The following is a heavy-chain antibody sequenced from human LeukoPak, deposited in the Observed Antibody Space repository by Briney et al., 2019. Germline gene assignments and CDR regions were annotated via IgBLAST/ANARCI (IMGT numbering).Heavy chain of an antibody. V-gene: IGHV3-53*04. Sequence: GGSLRLSCAASGFTVSSNYMSWVRQAPGKGLEWVSVIYSGGSTYYADSVKGRFTISRHNSKNTLYLQMNSLRAEDTAVYYCARAEVVRGVIISLSIDYWGQGTLVTVSS. J-gene: IGHJ4*02. CDR3: ARAEVVRGVIISLSIDY. CDR2: IYSGGST. CDR1: GFTVSSNY. D-gene: IGHD3-10*01.